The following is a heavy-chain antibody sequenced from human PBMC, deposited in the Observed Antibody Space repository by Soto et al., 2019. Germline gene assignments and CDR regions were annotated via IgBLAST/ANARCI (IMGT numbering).Heavy chain of an antibody. V-gene: IGHV4-30-4*08. CDR2: IYYSGST. J-gene: IGHJ3*02. CDR1: GGSIRSSGYY. D-gene: IGHD3-22*01. Sequence: PSETLSLTCTVSGGSIRSSGYYWSWLRQHPGKGLEWIGYIYYSGSTYYNPSLKSRVTISVDTSKNQFSLKLSSVTAADTAVYYCASQRRITMIVVVPPGAFDIWGQGTMVTVSS. CDR3: ASQRRITMIVVVPPGAFDI.